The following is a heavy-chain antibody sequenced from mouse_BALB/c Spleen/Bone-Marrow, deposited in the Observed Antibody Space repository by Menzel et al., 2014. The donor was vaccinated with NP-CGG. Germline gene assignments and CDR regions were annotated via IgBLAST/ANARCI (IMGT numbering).Heavy chain of an antibody. CDR2: ISSGSSTI. CDR1: GSTFSSFG. V-gene: IGHV5-17*02. D-gene: IGHD2-10*02. CDR3: ARGKYGYDY. Sequence: EVQGVESGGGLVQPGGSRKLSCAASGSTFSSFGVHWVRQAPEKGLEWVAYISSGSSTIYYADTVKGRFTISRDNPKNTLFLQMTSLRSEDTAMYYCARGKYGYDYWGQGTTLTVSS. J-gene: IGHJ2*01.